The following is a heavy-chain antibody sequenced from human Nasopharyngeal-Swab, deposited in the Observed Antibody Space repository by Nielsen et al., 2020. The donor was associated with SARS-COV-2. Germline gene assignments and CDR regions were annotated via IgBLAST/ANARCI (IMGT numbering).Heavy chain of an antibody. CDR2: IYPGDSDT. D-gene: IGHD6-6*01. CDR3: ARPAYSTSSGPFDY. Sequence: GGSLRLYCKGSGYSFTTYWIGWVRQMPGKGLEWMGVIYPGDSDTRYSPSFQGQVTISADKSISTAYLQWSSLKASDTAIYYCARPAYSTSSGPFDYWGQGTLVTVSS. CDR1: GYSFTTYW. V-gene: IGHV5-51*01. J-gene: IGHJ4*01.